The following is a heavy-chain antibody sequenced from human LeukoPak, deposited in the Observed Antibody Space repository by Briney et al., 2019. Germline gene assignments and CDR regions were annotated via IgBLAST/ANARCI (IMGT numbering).Heavy chain of an antibody. CDR2: IYTSGST. J-gene: IGHJ4*02. CDR3: ARDMGVNDY. Sequence: SETLSLTCTVSGGSISSGSYYWSWIRQPAGKGLEWIGRIYTSGSTNYNPSLKSRVTISVDTSKNQFSLKLSSVTAADTAVYYCARDMGVNDYWGQGTLVTVSS. D-gene: IGHD1-26*01. V-gene: IGHV4-61*02. CDR1: GGSISSGSYY.